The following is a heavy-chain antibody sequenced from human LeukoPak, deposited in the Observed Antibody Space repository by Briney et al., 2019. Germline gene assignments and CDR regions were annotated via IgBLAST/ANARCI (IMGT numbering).Heavy chain of an antibody. D-gene: IGHD5-12*01. V-gene: IGHV3-7*01. Sequence: GGSLRLSCAASGFTFSNYWMNWVRQAPGKGLEWVAHINQDGSKEYYMDSVKARFTISRDSAKNSLSLQTNSLRAEDTAVYYCVRDGGVSGYDLLDYWGQGTLVTVSS. J-gene: IGHJ4*02. CDR1: GFTFSNYW. CDR2: INQDGSKE. CDR3: VRDGGVSGYDLLDY.